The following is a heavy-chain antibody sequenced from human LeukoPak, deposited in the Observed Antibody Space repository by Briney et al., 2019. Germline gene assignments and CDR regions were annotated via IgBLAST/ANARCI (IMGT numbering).Heavy chain of an antibody. CDR2: ISSSSSYI. D-gene: IGHD6-19*01. CDR1: GFTFSSYS. Sequence: GGSLRLSCAASGFTFSSYSMNWVRQAPGKGLEWVSSISSSSSYIYYADSVKGRFTISRDNAKNSLYLQMNSLRAEDTAVYYCARSPTVSWLVHYYYYMDVWGKGTTVTVSS. CDR3: ARSPTVSWLVHYYYYMDV. J-gene: IGHJ6*03. V-gene: IGHV3-21*01.